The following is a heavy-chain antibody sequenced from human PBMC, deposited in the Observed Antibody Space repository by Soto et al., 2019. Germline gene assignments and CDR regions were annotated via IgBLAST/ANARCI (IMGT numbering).Heavy chain of an antibody. Sequence: ASVKVSCKASGYTFTAYCVQWVRQAPGQGLQWMGWINPNSGDTKYAQEFQGRVTLTRDTSISTVYMELSRLTSDDTAVYYCARDMDYYYGSATGNGHGVWGQRTTVTVSS. CDR3: ARDMDYYYGSATGNGHGV. CDR1: GYTFTAYC. V-gene: IGHV1-2*02. CDR2: INPNSGDT. D-gene: IGHD3-10*01. J-gene: IGHJ6*02.